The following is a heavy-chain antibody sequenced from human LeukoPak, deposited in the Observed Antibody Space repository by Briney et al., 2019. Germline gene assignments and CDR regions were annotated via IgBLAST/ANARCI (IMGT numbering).Heavy chain of an antibody. CDR3: ARDLGYCSSTSRYGDAFDI. D-gene: IGHD2-2*01. Sequence: SETLSPTCAVSGGSISSSNWWSWVRQPPGKGLEWIGEIYHSGSTNYNPSLKSRVTISVDKSKNQFSLKLSSVTAADTAVYYCARDLGYCSSTSRYGDAFDIWGQGTMVTVSS. CDR1: GGSISSSNW. V-gene: IGHV4-4*02. CDR2: IYHSGST. J-gene: IGHJ3*02.